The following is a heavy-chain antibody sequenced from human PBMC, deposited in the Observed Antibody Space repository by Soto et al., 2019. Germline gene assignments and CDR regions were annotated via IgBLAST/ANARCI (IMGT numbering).Heavy chain of an antibody. CDR2: IYPGDSET. Sequence: RGESLKISCSGTGYNFTKNWIGWVRQMPGKGLEWMGIIYPGDSETRYSPSFQGQVTISVDKSKNTAHLHLSSLKAPDTAIYYCLILYGAARRGLDYWGTRTLVTVSS. J-gene: IGHJ4*02. D-gene: IGHD3-16*01. CDR1: GYNFTKNW. V-gene: IGHV5-51*01. CDR3: LILYGAARRGLDY.